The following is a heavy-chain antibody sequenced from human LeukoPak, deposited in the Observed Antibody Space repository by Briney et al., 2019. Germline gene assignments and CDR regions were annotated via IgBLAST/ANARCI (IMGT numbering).Heavy chain of an antibody. CDR2: IYPGDSDT. D-gene: IGHD6-19*01. CDR3: ARPKQWPGPFDY. V-gene: IGHV5-51*01. Sequence: GESLKISCKGSGYSFIGWVRQMPGKGLEWMGIIYPGDSDTRYSPSFQGQVTISADKSISTAYLQWSSLKASDTAMYYCARPKQWPGPFDYWGQGTLVTVSS. CDR1: GYSF. J-gene: IGHJ4*02.